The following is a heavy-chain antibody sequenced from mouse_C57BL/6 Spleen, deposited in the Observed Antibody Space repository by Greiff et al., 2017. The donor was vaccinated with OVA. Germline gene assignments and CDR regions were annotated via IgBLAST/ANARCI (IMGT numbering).Heavy chain of an antibody. CDR3: ARDWDYGSSYAFDY. V-gene: IGHV5-4*01. CDR2: ISDGGSYT. J-gene: IGHJ2*01. CDR1: GFTFSSYA. Sequence: EVKLMESGGGLVKPGGSLKLSCAASGFTFSSYAMSWVRQTPEKRLEWVATISDGGSYTYYPDNVKGRFTISRDNAKNNLYLQMSHLKSEDTAMYYCARDWDYGSSYAFDYWGQGTTLTVSS. D-gene: IGHD1-1*01.